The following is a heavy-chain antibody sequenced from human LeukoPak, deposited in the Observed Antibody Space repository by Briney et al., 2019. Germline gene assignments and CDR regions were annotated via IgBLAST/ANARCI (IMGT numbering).Heavy chain of an antibody. Sequence: SETLSLTCAVYGGSFSGYYWSWIRQPPGKGLEWIGEINHSGSTNYNPSLKSRVTISVDTSKNQFSLKLSSVTAADTAVYYCARSSIADYWGQGTLVTVSS. CDR3: ARSSIADY. V-gene: IGHV4-34*01. CDR2: INHSGST. CDR1: GGSFSGYY. D-gene: IGHD6-6*01. J-gene: IGHJ4*02.